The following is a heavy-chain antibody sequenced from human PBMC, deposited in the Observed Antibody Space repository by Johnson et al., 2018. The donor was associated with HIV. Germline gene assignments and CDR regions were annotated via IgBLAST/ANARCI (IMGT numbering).Heavy chain of an antibody. D-gene: IGHD3-22*01. J-gene: IGHJ3*02. Sequence: VHLVESGGGVVQPGRSLRLSCAASGFTFSSYAMHCVRQAPGKGLEWVAVISYDGSNKYYADSVKGRFTISRDNSKNTLYLQMNSLRAEDTAVYYCAREYYYDSSGTPVFDIWGQGTIVTVSS. CDR3: AREYYYDSSGTPVFDI. V-gene: IGHV3-30*04. CDR1: GFTFSSYA. CDR2: ISYDGSNK.